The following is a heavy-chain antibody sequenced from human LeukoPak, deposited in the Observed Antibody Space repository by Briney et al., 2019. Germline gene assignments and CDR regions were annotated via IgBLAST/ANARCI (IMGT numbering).Heavy chain of an antibody. CDR2: ISHDGSNN. CDR3: AKVRVGTAHFDY. J-gene: IGHJ4*02. V-gene: IGHV3-30*18. D-gene: IGHD2-15*01. Sequence: KPGGSLRLSCAASGFTFSNAWMSWVRQAPGKGLEWVVVISHDGSNNNYADSVKGRFTISRDNSKNTLYLQMNSLRPEDTAVYYCAKVRVGTAHFDYWGQGTLVTVSS. CDR1: GFTFSNAW.